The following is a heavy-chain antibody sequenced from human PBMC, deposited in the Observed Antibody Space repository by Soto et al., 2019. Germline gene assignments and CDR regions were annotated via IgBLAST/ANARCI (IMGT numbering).Heavy chain of an antibody. CDR2: INGDNGNT. J-gene: IGHJ4*02. Sequence: HVQLVQSGAEVKKPGASVKVSCQASGYSFSNNGISWVRQAPGQGFDWMGWINGDNGNTNYPQKFQGRVTMTTDTSTSTAYMELRSLRSDDTAVYYCARTLGYSDYGTDFWGQGTLVTVSS. CDR3: ARTLGYSDYGTDF. CDR1: GYSFSNNG. V-gene: IGHV1-18*04. D-gene: IGHD4-17*01.